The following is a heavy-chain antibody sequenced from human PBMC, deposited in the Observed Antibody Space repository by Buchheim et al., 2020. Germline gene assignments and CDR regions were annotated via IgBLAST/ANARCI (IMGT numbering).Heavy chain of an antibody. J-gene: IGHJ6*02. CDR2: ITGNSAYI. CDR1: GFTFSSYS. D-gene: IGHD3-3*01. V-gene: IGHV3-21*01. Sequence: EVQLVESGGGLVKPGESLRLSCAASGFTFSSYSMRWVRQAPGKGLEWVSSITGNSAYIDYAASVKGRFTISRDNAKNSLYLQMSSLRAEDTAVYYCVRDYDFWSGYYSGRSGDVWGQGT. CDR3: VRDYDFWSGYYSGRSGDV.